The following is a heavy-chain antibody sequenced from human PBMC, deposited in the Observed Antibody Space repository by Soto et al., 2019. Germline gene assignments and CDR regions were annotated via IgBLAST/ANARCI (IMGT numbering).Heavy chain of an antibody. CDR3: ARGYCSGGSCYGLFDY. Sequence: EVQLVESGGGLVKPGGSLRLSCAASGFTFSSYSMNWVRQAPGKGLEWVSSISSSSSYIYYADSVKGRFTISRDNAKNSLYLQMNSLRAEDPAVYYCARGYCSGGSCYGLFDYWGQGTLVTVSS. CDR2: ISSSSSYI. J-gene: IGHJ4*02. V-gene: IGHV3-21*01. CDR1: GFTFSSYS. D-gene: IGHD2-15*01.